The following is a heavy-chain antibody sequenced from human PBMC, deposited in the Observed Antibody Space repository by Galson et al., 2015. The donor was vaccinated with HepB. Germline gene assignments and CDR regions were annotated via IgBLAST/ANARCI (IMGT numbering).Heavy chain of an antibody. CDR1: GFTFSSYG. D-gene: IGHD3-22*01. V-gene: IGHV4-34*01. J-gene: IGHJ6*03. CDR2: INYSGAT. CDR3: ARAQGGVSMIAVVVTSAYYYMDV. Sequence: LRLSCAASGFTFSSYGMYWVRQAPGKGLEWIGEINYSGATKYNPSLKSRVTMSVDTSKNQFSLKLSSVTAADTALYFCARAQGGVSMIAVVVTSAYYYMDVWSKGATVTVSS.